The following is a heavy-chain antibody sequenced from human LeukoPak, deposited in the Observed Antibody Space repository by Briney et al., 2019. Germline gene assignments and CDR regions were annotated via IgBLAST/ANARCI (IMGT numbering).Heavy chain of an antibody. CDR3: AREGGEGSMDV. J-gene: IGHJ6*02. D-gene: IGHD3-16*01. CDR1: GYTFTSYG. V-gene: IGHV1-18*01. CDR2: ISAYNGNT. Sequence: GASVNVSCKASGYTFTSYGISQVRQAPGQGLEGMGWISAYNGNTKYAQKLQGRVTMTTDTSTSAAYRELRSLRSDDTAVYYCAREGGEGSMDVWGQGTTVTVSS.